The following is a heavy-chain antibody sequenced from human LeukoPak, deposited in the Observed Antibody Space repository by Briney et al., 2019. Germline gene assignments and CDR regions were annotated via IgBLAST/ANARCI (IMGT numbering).Heavy chain of an antibody. D-gene: IGHD5-18*01. J-gene: IGHJ4*02. V-gene: IGHV6-1*01. CDR3: ARYSGYSYGGFDY. Sequence: SQTLSLTCAISGDSVSSNSAAWNWIRQCPSIGLEWLGRTYYRSKWYNDYAVSVKSRITINPDTSKNQFSLQLNSVTPEDTAVYYCARYSGYSYGGFDYWGQGTLVTVSS. CDR2: TYYRSKWYN. CDR1: GDSVSSNSAA.